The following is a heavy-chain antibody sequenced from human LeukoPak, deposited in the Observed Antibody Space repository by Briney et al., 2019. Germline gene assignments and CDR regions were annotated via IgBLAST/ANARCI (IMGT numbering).Heavy chain of an antibody. CDR2: IKSKTDGGTT. J-gene: IGHJ4*02. CDR1: GFTFSSAW. CDR3: TTDIVSGRMYSGSYYHDY. D-gene: IGHD1-26*01. V-gene: IGHV3-15*01. Sequence: GGSLRLSCAASGFTFSSAWMSWVRQAPGKGLEWVGRIKSKTDGGTTDYAAPVKGRFTISRDDSKNTLYLQMNSLKTEDTAVYYCTTDIVSGRMYSGSYYHDYWGQGTLATVSS.